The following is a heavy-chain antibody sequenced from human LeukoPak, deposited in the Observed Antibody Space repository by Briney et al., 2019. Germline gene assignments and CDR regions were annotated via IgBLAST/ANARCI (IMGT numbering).Heavy chain of an antibody. CDR2: INRSGGK. CDR3: AQGGYFAFDF. CDR1: GFAFSTYD. J-gene: IGHJ3*01. Sequence: GGSLRLSCVASGFAFSTYDMQWVRQAPGKGLEWVSGINRSGGKYYTDSVTGRFTISRDKSKSTLYLEMNSLRADDTAVYFCAQGGYFAFDFWGQGTMVTVSS. D-gene: IGHD2-2*03. V-gene: IGHV3-23*01.